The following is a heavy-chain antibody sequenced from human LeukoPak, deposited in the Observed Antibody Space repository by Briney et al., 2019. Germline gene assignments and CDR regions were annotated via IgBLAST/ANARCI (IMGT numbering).Heavy chain of an antibody. CDR1: GGSISSGGYY. D-gene: IGHD2-8*01. J-gene: IGHJ5*02. V-gene: IGHV4-30-2*01. Sequence: SETLSLTCTVSGGSISSGGYYWSWIRQPPGKGLEWIGYIYHSGSTYYNPSLKSRVTISVDRSKNQFSLKLSSVTAADTAVYYCAQNGQSGFSFDPWGQGTLVTVSS. CDR2: IYHSGST. CDR3: AQNGQSGFSFDP.